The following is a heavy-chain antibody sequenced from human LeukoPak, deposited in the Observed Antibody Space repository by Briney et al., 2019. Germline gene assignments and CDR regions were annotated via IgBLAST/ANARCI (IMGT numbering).Heavy chain of an antibody. D-gene: IGHD6-6*01. CDR1: GFTFSSYA. V-gene: IGHV3-23*01. CDR2: ISGSGGNT. J-gene: IGHJ6*03. CDR3: ARSMRSYYYYMDV. Sequence: GGSLRLSCAASGFTFSSYAMSWVRQAPGKGLEWVSGISGSGGNTYYADSVKGRFTISRDSSKTTLYLQMNSLRAEDTAVYYCARSMRSYYYYMDVWGKGTTVTISS.